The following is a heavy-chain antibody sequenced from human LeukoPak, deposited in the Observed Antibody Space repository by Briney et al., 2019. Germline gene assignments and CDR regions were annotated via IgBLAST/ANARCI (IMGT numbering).Heavy chain of an antibody. D-gene: IGHD6-19*01. J-gene: IGHJ4*02. V-gene: IGHV3-7*01. Sequence: PGGSLRLSCAASGFTFSSYGMSWVRQAPGKGLEWVANIKQDGSEKYYVDSVKGRFTISRDNAKNSLYLQMNSLRAEDTAVYYCARTAPRAIAVAGYYFDNWGQGTLVTVSS. CDR1: GFTFSSYG. CDR2: IKQDGSEK. CDR3: ARTAPRAIAVAGYYFDN.